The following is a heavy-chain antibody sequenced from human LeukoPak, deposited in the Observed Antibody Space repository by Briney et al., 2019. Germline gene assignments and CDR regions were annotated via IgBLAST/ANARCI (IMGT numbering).Heavy chain of an antibody. V-gene: IGHV3-23*01. D-gene: IGHD3/OR15-3a*01. CDR1: GVTSDNYA. Sequence: GGSLRLSCAASGVTSDNYAMTWVRQAPGKGLECISLISGSDTSTYYADSVKGRFTISRDNSKSSVYLQINSLRAEDTAVYYCTRAVAADDFSPGYWGQGTLVTVSS. CDR2: ISGSDTST. J-gene: IGHJ4*02. CDR3: TRAVAADDFSPGY.